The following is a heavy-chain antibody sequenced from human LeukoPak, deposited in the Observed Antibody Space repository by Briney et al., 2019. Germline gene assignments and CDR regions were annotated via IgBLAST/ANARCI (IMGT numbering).Heavy chain of an antibody. CDR3: AKALGLMVRGVIIDHGMDV. D-gene: IGHD3-10*01. V-gene: IGHV3-30*18. CDR2: ISYDGSNK. Sequence: GGSLRLSCAASGFTFSSYGMHWVRQAPGKGLEWVAVISYDGSNKYYADSVKGRFIISRDNSKNTLYLQMNSLRAEDTAVYYCAKALGLMVRGVIIDHGMDVWGKGTTVTVSS. CDR1: GFTFSSYG. J-gene: IGHJ6*04.